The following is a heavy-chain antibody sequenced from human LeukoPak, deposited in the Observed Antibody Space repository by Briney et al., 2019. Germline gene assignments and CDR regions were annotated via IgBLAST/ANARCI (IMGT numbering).Heavy chain of an antibody. Sequence: GGSLRLSCAASGFTFDDYAMHWVRQVPGKGLEWVSSINWNSGSIAYADSVKGRFTISRDNAKKSLYLQMNSLRAEDMALYYCAKDMAGTTLYYFDFWGQGTLVTVSS. CDR2: INWNSGSI. CDR3: AKDMAGTTLYYFDF. V-gene: IGHV3-9*03. CDR1: GFTFDDYA. D-gene: IGHD1/OR15-1a*01. J-gene: IGHJ4*02.